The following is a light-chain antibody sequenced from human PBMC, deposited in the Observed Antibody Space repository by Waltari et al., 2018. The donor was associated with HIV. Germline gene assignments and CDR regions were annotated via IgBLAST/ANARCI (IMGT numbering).Light chain of an antibody. CDR3: ATWDHRLNGWV. CDR1: SSNIGSDA. CDR2: NNN. V-gene: IGLV1-44*01. J-gene: IGLJ3*02. Sequence: QAVLTQPPSAPGTPGQRITISCSGSSSNIGSDAVNWYQQLPGTAPKLLSYNNNQRPSGVPDRFSASKSGTAASLDISGLQSEDEADYYCATWDHRLNGWVFGGGTKLTVL.